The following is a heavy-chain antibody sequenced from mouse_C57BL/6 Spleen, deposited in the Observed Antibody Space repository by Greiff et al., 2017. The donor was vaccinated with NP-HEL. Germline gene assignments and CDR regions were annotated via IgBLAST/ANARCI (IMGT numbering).Heavy chain of an antibody. J-gene: IGHJ4*01. V-gene: IGHV1-55*01. Sequence: QVHVKQPGAELVKPGASVKMSCKASGYTFTSYWITWVKQRPGQGLEWIGDIYPGSGSTNYNEKFKSKATLTVDTSSSTAYMQLSSLTSEDSAVYYCARKDYYGSPYAMDYWGQGTSVTVSS. CDR1: GYTFTSYW. CDR3: ARKDYYGSPYAMDY. CDR2: IYPGSGST. D-gene: IGHD1-1*01.